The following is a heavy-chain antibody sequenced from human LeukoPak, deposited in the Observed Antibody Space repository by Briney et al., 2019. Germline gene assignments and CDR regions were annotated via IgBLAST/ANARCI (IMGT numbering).Heavy chain of an antibody. V-gene: IGHV3-21*04. J-gene: IGHJ4*02. D-gene: IGHD1-26*01. Sequence: PGGSLRLSCAVSGFTFSRYSMNWVRQAPGKGLDWVSFISSSSIYTYYADSVKGRFAISRDNTKSSLYLQMNSLRAEDTPVYYCARAEYSGSYPLWYWGQGTLVTVSS. CDR1: GFTFSRYS. CDR2: ISSSSIYT. CDR3: ARAEYSGSYPLWY.